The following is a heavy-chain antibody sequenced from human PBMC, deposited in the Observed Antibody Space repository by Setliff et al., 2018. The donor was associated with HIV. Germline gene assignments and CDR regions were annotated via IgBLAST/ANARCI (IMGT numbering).Heavy chain of an antibody. Sequence: SETLSLTCTVSGGSIRSFFWSWIRQPPGKGLEWLGHIYNSGSTNYNPSLKSRVTMSVDTSNNQSSLNLSSVTAAAAAVYYCAVGPGYRRDYWGQGTLVTVSS. CDR1: GGSIRSFF. CDR2: IYNSGST. CDR3: AVGPGYRRDY. V-gene: IGHV4-59*08. D-gene: IGHD5-12*01. J-gene: IGHJ4*02.